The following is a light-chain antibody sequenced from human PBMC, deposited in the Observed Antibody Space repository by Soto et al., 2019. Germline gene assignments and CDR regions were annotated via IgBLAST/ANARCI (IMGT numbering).Light chain of an antibody. V-gene: IGKV1-33*01. J-gene: IGKJ4*01. CDR2: DAS. CDR3: QQYDHLPLT. CDR1: HDISNY. Sequence: DIQMTQCPSSLSASVGDRVTITCQASHDISNYLNWYQQKPGKAPKLLIYDASNLETGVPSRFSGSGSGTDFTFTISSLQAEDIATYYCQQYDHLPLTFGGGTKVEIK.